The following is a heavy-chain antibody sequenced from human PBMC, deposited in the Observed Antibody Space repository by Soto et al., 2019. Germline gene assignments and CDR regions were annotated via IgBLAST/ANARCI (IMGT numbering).Heavy chain of an antibody. D-gene: IGHD3-22*01. Sequence: PGGSLRLSCAVSGFSFSTYWMSWVRQAPGKGLEWVANINQDGSEKYYVDSVKGRFTISRDNAKNSLYLQMNSLRAEDTAVYYCASQVTMIVVAFDYWGQGALVTVSS. CDR3: ASQVTMIVVAFDY. CDR2: INQDGSEK. CDR1: GFSFSTYW. J-gene: IGHJ4*02. V-gene: IGHV3-7*01.